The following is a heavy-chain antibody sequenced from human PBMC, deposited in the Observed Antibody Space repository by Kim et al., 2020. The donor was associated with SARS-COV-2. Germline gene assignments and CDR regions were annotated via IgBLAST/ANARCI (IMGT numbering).Heavy chain of an antibody. CDR2: ISYDGSNK. Sequence: GGSLRLFCAASGFTFSSYAMHWVRQAPGKGLEWVAVISYDGSNKYYADSVKGRFTISRDNSKNTLYLQMNSLRAEDTAVYYCARDPDSDYVWGTPFDYWGQGTLVTVSS. CDR3: ARDPDSDYVWGTPFDY. D-gene: IGHD3-16*01. J-gene: IGHJ4*02. V-gene: IGHV3-30*04. CDR1: GFTFSSYA.